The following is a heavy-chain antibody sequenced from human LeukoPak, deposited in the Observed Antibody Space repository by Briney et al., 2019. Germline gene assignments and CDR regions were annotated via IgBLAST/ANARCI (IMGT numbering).Heavy chain of an antibody. Sequence: GGSLRLSCAASGFTFSSYAMSWVRQAPGKGLEWVSAISGRGGSTYYADSVKGRFTISRDNSKNTLYLQMNSLRAEDTAVYYCAKDSVGYYYDSSGYYSPSFDIWGQGTMVTVSS. CDR1: GFTFSSYA. V-gene: IGHV3-23*01. CDR3: AKDSVGYYYDSSGYYSPSFDI. D-gene: IGHD3-22*01. J-gene: IGHJ3*02. CDR2: ISGRGGST.